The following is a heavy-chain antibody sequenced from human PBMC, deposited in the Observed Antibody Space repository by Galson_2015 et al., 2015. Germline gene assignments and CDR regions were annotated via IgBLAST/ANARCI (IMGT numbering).Heavy chain of an antibody. CDR2: INAGIGNT. Sequence: SVKVSCKASGYTFTSYAMHWVRQAPGQRLEWMGWINAGIGNTKYSQEFQGRLSITRDTSATTAYMELSSLTSVDTAVYYCARDGGEGYDFWSGYLNWGQGTLITVSS. CDR3: ARDGGEGYDFWSGYLN. D-gene: IGHD3-3*01. V-gene: IGHV1-3*01. J-gene: IGHJ4*02. CDR1: GYTFTSYA.